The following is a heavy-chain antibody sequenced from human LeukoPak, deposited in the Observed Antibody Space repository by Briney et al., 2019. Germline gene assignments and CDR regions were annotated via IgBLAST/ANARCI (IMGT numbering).Heavy chain of an antibody. D-gene: IGHD6-6*01. CDR3: ARRVAARGPTRARWFDP. Sequence: SETLSLTCAVYGGSFSGYYWSWIRQPPGKGLEWIGEINHSGSTNYNPSLKSRVTISVDTSKNQFSLKLSSVTAADTAVYYCARRVAARGPTRARWFDPWGQGTLVTVSS. V-gene: IGHV4-34*01. CDR1: GGSFSGYY. CDR2: INHSGST. J-gene: IGHJ5*02.